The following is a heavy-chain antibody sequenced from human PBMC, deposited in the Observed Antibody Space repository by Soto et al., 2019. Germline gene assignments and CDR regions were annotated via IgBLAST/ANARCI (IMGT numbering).Heavy chain of an antibody. CDR3: AADSVSPSDTFGGVIVPLVL. CDR2: IYYSGST. J-gene: IGHJ4*02. CDR1: GGSISSGDYY. Sequence: SETLSLTCTVSGGSISSGDYYWSWIRQPPGKGLEWIGYIYYSGSTYYNPSLKSRVTISVDTSKNQFSLKLSSVTAADTAVYYCAADSVSPSDTFGGVIVPLVLWGQGTLVTVSS. D-gene: IGHD3-16*02. V-gene: IGHV4-30-4*01.